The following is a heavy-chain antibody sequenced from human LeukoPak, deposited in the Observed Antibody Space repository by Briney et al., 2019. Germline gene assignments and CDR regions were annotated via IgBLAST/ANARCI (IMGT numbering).Heavy chain of an antibody. Sequence: GGSLRLSCAASGFTFSSYAMGWARQAPGKGLEWVSGMSGSGDSTNYADSVKGRFTISRDNSKNTLYLQMNSLRADDTAVYYCAKDRFGSGRDAFDIWGQGTMVTVPS. CDR1: GFTFSSYA. V-gene: IGHV3-23*01. CDR3: AKDRFGSGRDAFDI. J-gene: IGHJ3*02. D-gene: IGHD3-10*01. CDR2: MSGSGDST.